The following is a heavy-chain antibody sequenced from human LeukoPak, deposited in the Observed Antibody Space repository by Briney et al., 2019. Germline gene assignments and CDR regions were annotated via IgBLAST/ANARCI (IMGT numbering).Heavy chain of an antibody. CDR2: IYYSGST. V-gene: IGHV4-39*01. J-gene: IGHJ4*02. CDR3: ARQTGSGLFILP. CDR1: GGSISSSRYY. Sequence: SETLSLTCTVSGGSISSSRYYWGWIRQPPGKGLEGIGSIYYSGSTYYNPSLKSQVSISIDTSKNQFSLRLTSVTAADTAVYYCARQTGSGLFILPGGQGTLVTVSS. D-gene: IGHD3/OR15-3a*01.